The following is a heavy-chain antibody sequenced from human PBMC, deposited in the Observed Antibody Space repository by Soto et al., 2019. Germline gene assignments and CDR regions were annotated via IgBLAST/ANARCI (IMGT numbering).Heavy chain of an antibody. CDR2: MNPNSGNT. CDR3: AREGYFWSGFGYYYYYGMDV. D-gene: IGHD3-3*01. V-gene: IGHV1-8*01. J-gene: IGHJ6*02. CDR1: GYTFTSYD. Sequence: ASVKVSCKASGYTFTSYDINWVRQATGQGLEWMGWMNPNSGNTGYAQKFQGRVTMTRNTSISTAYMELSSLRSEDTAVYYCAREGYFWSGFGYYYYYGMDVWGQGTQAPFSS.